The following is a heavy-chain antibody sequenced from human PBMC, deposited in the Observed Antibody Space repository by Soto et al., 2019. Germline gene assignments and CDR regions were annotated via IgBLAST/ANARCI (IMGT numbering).Heavy chain of an antibody. CDR2: ISYDGSNK. CDR1: GFTFSSYA. CDR3: ASPYCSGGSCYSGWAFDI. Sequence: VQLLESGGGLVQPGGSLRLSCAASGFTFSSYAMHWVRQAPGKGLEWVAVISYDGSNKYYADSVKGRFTISRDNSKNTLYLQMNSLRAEDTAVYYCASPYCSGGSCYSGWAFDIWGQGTMVTVSS. D-gene: IGHD2-15*01. V-gene: IGHV3-30-3*01. J-gene: IGHJ3*02.